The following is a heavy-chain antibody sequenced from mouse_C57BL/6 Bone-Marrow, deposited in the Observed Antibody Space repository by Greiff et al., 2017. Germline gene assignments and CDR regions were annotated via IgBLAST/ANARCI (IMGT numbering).Heavy chain of an antibody. J-gene: IGHJ4*01. CDR2: IDPSDSYT. Sequence: QVQLKQPGAELVMPGASVKLSCKASGYTFTSYWMHWVKQRPGQGLEWIGEIDPSDSYTNYNQKFQGKSTLTVDKSSSTAYMQLSSLTSEDSAVYYCARCDYDWGLYAMDYWGQGTSVTVSS. V-gene: IGHV1-69*01. D-gene: IGHD2-4*01. CDR3: ARCDYDWGLYAMDY. CDR1: GYTFTSYW.